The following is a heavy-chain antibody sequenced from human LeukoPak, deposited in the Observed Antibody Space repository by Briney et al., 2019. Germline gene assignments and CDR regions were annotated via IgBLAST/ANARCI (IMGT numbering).Heavy chain of an antibody. CDR2: VYSSGST. J-gene: IGHJ4*02. CDR3: ARGGTASDS. Sequence: SETLSLTCTVSGVSISGDYWTWVRQPPGKGLEWIGYVYSSGSTSYNPSLRSRFPMSLDQSKNQFSLRLTPVPAADTAVYYCARGGTASDSWGQGTLVTVSS. D-gene: IGHD2/OR15-2a*01. V-gene: IGHV4-59*01. CDR1: GVSISGDY.